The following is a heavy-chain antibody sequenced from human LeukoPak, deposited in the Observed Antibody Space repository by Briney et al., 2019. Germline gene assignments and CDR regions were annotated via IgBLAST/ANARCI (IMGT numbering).Heavy chain of an antibody. V-gene: IGHV3-30-3*01. Sequence: GGSLRLSCAASGFTFSSYAMHWVRQAPGKGLEWVAVISYGGSNKYYADSVKGRFTISRDNSKNTLYLQMNSLRAEDTAVYYCARAVGSGSYRGSGYWGQGTLVTVSS. J-gene: IGHJ4*02. CDR3: ARAVGSGSYRGSGY. CDR2: ISYGGSNK. CDR1: GFTFSSYA. D-gene: IGHD1-26*01.